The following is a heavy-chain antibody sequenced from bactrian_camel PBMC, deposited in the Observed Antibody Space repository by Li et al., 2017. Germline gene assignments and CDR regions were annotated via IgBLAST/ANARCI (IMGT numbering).Heavy chain of an antibody. CDR2: VDTDGST. J-gene: IGHJ4*01. Sequence: HVQLVESGGGLVQSGGSLRLACAVSGIDAVYLCMGWFRQAPGKEREGVAAVDTDGSTLYADSVKGRFTISGDNAENTKYLQMNSLKPEDSAMYYCSASLRCASCSRGLCRECQLASIGQGTQVTVS. V-gene: IGHV3S53*01. CDR1: GIDAVYLC. D-gene: IGHD1*01.